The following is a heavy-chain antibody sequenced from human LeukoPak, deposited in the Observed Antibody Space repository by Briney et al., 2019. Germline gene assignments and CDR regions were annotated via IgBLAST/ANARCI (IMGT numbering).Heavy chain of an antibody. CDR3: ARVLSGWSGDY. Sequence: CGMNWVRQAPGKGLEWVSSISSSSSYIYYADSVKGRFTISRDNAKNSLHLQMNSLRAEDTAVYYCARVLSGWSGDYWGQGTLVTVSS. V-gene: IGHV3-21*01. CDR1: CG. CDR2: ISSSSSYI. J-gene: IGHJ4*02. D-gene: IGHD6-19*01.